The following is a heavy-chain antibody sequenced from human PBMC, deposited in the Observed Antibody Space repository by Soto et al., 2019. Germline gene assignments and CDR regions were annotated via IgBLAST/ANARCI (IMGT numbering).Heavy chain of an antibody. CDR2: IYGGGTT. D-gene: IGHD6-19*01. CDR3: VQTTGWPGFDF. V-gene: IGHV3-53*01. J-gene: IGHJ4*02. CDR1: GFSVSSKY. Sequence: EVQLVESGGGLIQPGGSLRLSCAASGFSVSSKYMTWVRQAPGKGLEWVSVIYGGGTTYYADSVKGRFTISRDNSKHTLYLQMNSLRAEGTAVYYCVQTTGWPGFDFWGQGTLVTVSS.